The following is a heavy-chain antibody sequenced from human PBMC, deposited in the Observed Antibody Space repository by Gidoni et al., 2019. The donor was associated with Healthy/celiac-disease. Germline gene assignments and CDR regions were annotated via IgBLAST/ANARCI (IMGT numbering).Heavy chain of an antibody. CDR1: GFTFRSYA. J-gene: IGHJ4*02. D-gene: IGHD6-13*01. V-gene: IGHV3-30*04. CDR3: ARGYSSCDY. Sequence: QVQRVESGGGVVQPGRSLRLSCTASGFTFRSYAMHWVRQAPGTGLEWVAVISYDGSNKYYADSVKGRFTSSRDNSKNTLYLQMNSLRAEDTAVYYCARGYSSCDYWGQGTLVTVSS. CDR2: ISYDGSNK.